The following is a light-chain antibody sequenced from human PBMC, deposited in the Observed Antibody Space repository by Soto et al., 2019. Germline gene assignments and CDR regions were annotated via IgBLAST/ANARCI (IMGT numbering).Light chain of an antibody. CDR3: QQRSNWPPIT. V-gene: IGKV3-11*01. Sequence: EIVLTQSPATLSLSPGERATLSCRASQSVSSYLAWYQQKPGQAPRLLIYDASNRATGIPVRFSGSGSGTDFTLTISSLEHEDFAVYYCQQRSNWPPITFGHGTRLEIK. CDR1: QSVSSY. CDR2: DAS. J-gene: IGKJ5*01.